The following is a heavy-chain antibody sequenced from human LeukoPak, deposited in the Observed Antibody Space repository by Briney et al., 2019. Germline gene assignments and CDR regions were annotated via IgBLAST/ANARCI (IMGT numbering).Heavy chain of an antibody. V-gene: IGHV4-30-2*01. Sequence: PSETLSLTCTVSGGSISSGGYYWSWIRQPPGKGLEWIGYIYHSGSTYYNPSLKSRVTISVDRSKNQFSLKLSSVTAADTAVYYCARVPGEEYSSSWVAYGMDVWGKGTTVTVSS. CDR2: IYHSGST. D-gene: IGHD6-6*01. CDR1: GGSISSGGYY. J-gene: IGHJ6*04. CDR3: ARVPGEEYSSSWVAYGMDV.